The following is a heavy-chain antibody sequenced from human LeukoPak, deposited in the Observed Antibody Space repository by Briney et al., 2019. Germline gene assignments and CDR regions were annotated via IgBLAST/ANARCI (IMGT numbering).Heavy chain of an antibody. CDR3: ARDTGVFYHHKIFDY. D-gene: IGHD1-14*01. V-gene: IGHV3-30*04. CDR2: ISYDGSNK. J-gene: IGHJ4*02. CDR1: GFTFSSYA. Sequence: PGGSLRLSCAASGFTFSSYAMHWVRQAPGKGLEWVAAISYDGSNKYYADSVKGRFTISRDNSKNTLYPQMNSLRAEDTAVYYCARDTGVFYHHKIFDYWGQGTLVTVSS.